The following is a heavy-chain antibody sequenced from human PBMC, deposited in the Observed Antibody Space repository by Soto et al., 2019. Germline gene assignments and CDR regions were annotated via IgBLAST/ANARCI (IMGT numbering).Heavy chain of an antibody. CDR1: GCTFSSYA. CDR2: IIPIFGTA. V-gene: IGHV1-69*13. D-gene: IGHD6-6*01. CDR3: AREGYSSSTDEPAKYYFEY. Sequence: SVKVSCKASGCTFSSYAISWVRQAPGQGLEWMGGIIPIFGTANYAQKFQGRVTITADEPTSTAYMELSSLRSEDTAVYYCAREGYSSSTDEPAKYYFEYWGQGTLVTVSS. J-gene: IGHJ4*02.